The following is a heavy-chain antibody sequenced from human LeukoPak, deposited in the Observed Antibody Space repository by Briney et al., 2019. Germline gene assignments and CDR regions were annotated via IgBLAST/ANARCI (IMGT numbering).Heavy chain of an antibody. CDR3: ARAEVGATLPYVAFDI. V-gene: IGHV3-23*01. D-gene: IGHD1-26*01. CDR1: GFTFSSYA. J-gene: IGHJ3*02. CDR2: ISGSGGST. Sequence: GGSLRLSCAASGFTFSSYAMNWVRQAPGKGLEWVSEISGSGGSTNYADSVKGRFTISRDNAKNSLYLQMNSLRAEDTAVYYCARAEVGATLPYVAFDIWGQGTMVTVSS.